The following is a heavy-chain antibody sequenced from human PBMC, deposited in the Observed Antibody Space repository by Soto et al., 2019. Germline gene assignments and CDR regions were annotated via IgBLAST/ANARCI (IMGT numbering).Heavy chain of an antibody. D-gene: IGHD4-17*01. CDR2: IRHNGDT. V-gene: IGHV4-34*01. Sequence: QVQLRQWGAGLLKPSETLSLTCEVSDGSFSDYQWTWIRQSPEKGLEWIGEIRHNGDTNSKPSLRSRLTMSIDTSKNQFSLNLSSVTSADTAVYFCAGGPDYGDYDAWGQGILVTVSS. CDR3: AGGPDYGDYDA. J-gene: IGHJ5*02. CDR1: DGSFSDYQ.